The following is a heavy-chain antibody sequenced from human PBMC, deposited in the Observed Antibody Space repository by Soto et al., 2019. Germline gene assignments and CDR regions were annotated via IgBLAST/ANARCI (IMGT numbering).Heavy chain of an antibody. V-gene: IGHV2-5*02. CDR2: LYWDGFK. Sequence: QITLKESGPTLVKPTQTLTLTCTFSGFSLSTRGVGVGWIRQPPGKALEWLALLYWDGFKHYSPSLESRLTLRGDTGKHQVVLTTTIMDPVDTATYCCTHKGGGDRILDYWGQGTLVTVSS. J-gene: IGHJ4*02. CDR1: GFSLSTRGVG. D-gene: IGHD3-16*01. CDR3: THKGGGDRILDY.